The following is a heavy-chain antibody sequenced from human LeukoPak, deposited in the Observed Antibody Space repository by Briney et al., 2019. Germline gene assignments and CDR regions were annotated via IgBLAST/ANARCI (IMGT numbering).Heavy chain of an antibody. CDR3: ASRKLGNDY. V-gene: IGHV4-59*02. J-gene: IGHJ4*02. D-gene: IGHD7-27*01. Sequence: SETLSLTCTISGVSVSDYYWNWIRQSPGKGLEWVGYIYHTGRTSYSPSLKSRVTISADTSHNQFSLKLSSVTAADTAVYYCASRKLGNDYWGQGTLVTVSS. CDR2: IYHTGRT. CDR1: GVSVSDYY.